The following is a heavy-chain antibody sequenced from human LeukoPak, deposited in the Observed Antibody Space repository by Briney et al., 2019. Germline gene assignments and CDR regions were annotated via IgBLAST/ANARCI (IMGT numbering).Heavy chain of an antibody. J-gene: IGHJ4*02. CDR2: ISSSGSTI. V-gene: IGHV3-48*03. Sequence: GGSLRLSCAASGFTFSSYEMNWVRQAPGKGLEWVSYISSSGSTIYYADSVKGRFTISRDNAKNSLYLQMNSLRAEDTAVYYCARGITSGPRRYDVRNFDYWGQGTPVTVSS. D-gene: IGHD3-3*01. CDR3: ARGITSGPRRYDVRNFDY. CDR1: GFTFSSYE.